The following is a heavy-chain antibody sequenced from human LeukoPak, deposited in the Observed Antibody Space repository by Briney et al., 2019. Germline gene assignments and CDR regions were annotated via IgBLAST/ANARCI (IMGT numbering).Heavy chain of an antibody. CDR3: ATRYTLTGSNWYFDL. J-gene: IGHJ2*01. Sequence: SETLSLTCTVSGGSISSYYWGWIRQPPGKGLEWIGSFYHSGTTYYNPSLKSRVTISVDTSNNQFSLKLASATAADTAVYCCATRYTLTGSNWYFDLWGRGTLVTVSS. V-gene: IGHV4-59*04. D-gene: IGHD3-16*01. CDR2: FYHSGTT. CDR1: GGSISSYY.